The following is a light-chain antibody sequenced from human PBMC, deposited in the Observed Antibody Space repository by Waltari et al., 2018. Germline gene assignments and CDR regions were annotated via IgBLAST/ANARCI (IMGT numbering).Light chain of an antibody. CDR2: GAS. V-gene: IGKV3-20*01. CDR1: QSVSSSY. J-gene: IGKJ1*01. CDR3: QQYGSSPRT. Sequence: EIVLTQSPGTLSLSPGERATLSCRASQSVSSSYLAWYQQKPGQGPRLLTYGASSRATGIPDRFSGSGYGTDFTLTISRLEPEDFAVYYCQQYGSSPRTFGQGTKVEIK.